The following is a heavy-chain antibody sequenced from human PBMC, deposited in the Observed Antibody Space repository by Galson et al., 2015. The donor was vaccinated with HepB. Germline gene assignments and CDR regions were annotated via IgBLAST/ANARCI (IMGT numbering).Heavy chain of an antibody. CDR2: IKADGSEK. CDR1: GFTFSSYW. CDR3: ARGFWEGWAVAPPKTFDQ. V-gene: IGHV3-7*03. D-gene: IGHD6-19*01. J-gene: IGHJ4*02. Sequence: SLRLSCAASGFTFSSYWMSWVRQAPGKGLEWVAYIKADGSEKYYVDSVKGRFTIFRDNVKKSRYLQMTSLRDEDTGVYYCARGFWEGWAVAPPKTFDQWGRGTLVTVSS.